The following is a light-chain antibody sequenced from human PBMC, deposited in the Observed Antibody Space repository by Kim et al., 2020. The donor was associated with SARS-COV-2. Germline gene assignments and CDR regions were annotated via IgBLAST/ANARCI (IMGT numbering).Light chain of an antibody. Sequence: EIVLTQSPDIVSLSPGERVTLSCRASRSVSNSYLAWYQQKPGQAPRLLINGASSRATGIPDRFGGSGSETDFTLTISRLEPEDFAVYYCHQYGNSPQTFGQGTKLEIK. CDR3: HQYGNSPQT. V-gene: IGKV3-20*01. J-gene: IGKJ1*01. CDR2: GAS. CDR1: RSVSNSY.